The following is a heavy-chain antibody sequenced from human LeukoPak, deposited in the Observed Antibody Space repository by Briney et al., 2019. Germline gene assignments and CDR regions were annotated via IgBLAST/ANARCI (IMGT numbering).Heavy chain of an antibody. CDR3: AKDIGTGIAAAGSDDAFDI. Sequence: GGSLRLSCAASGFTFSSYSMDWVRQAPGKGLEWVSSISSSSSYIYYADSVKGRFTISRDNAKNSLYLQMNSLRAEDTALYYCAKDIGTGIAAAGSDDAFDIWGQGTMVTVSS. D-gene: IGHD6-13*01. CDR1: GFTFSSYS. J-gene: IGHJ3*02. CDR2: ISSSSSYI. V-gene: IGHV3-21*04.